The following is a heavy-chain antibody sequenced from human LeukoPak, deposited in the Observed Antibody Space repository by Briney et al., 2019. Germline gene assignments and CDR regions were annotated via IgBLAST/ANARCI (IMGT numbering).Heavy chain of an antibody. Sequence: SVKVSCKASGGTFSSYAISWVRQAPGQGLEWMGGIIPIFGTANYAQKFQGRVTITTDESTSTAYMELSSLRSEDTAVYYCAPMYYYDGSGYQSYYTGYWGQGTLVTVSS. CDR1: GGTFSSYA. V-gene: IGHV1-69*05. CDR2: IIPIFGTA. D-gene: IGHD3-22*01. J-gene: IGHJ4*02. CDR3: APMYYYDGSGYQSYYTGY.